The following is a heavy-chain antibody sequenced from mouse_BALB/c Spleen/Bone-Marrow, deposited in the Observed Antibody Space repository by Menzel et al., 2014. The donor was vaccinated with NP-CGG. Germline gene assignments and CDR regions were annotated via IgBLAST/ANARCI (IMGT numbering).Heavy chain of an antibody. V-gene: IGHV1-74*04. CDR1: GYSFTSYW. CDR2: IHPSDTET. J-gene: IGHJ3*01. D-gene: IGHD1-1*01. Sequence: SGAELVRPGASVKLSCKASGYSFTSYWMNWEKQRPGHGLEWIGMIHPSDTETRLNQRFKDKATLTVDKSSSTAYMQLNSPTSEDSAVYYCARLEGNYGSTFAYWGQGTLVTVSA. CDR3: ARLEGNYGSTFAY.